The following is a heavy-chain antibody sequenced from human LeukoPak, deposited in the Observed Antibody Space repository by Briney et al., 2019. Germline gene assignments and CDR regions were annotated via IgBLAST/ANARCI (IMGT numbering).Heavy chain of an antibody. J-gene: IGHJ6*03. CDR3: ASQVGGYYSYYMDV. CDR1: GYTFTDYY. V-gene: IGHV1-2*02. Sequence: ASVKVSCKASGYTFTDYYMHWVRQAPGQGVEWMGWINPNSGGTNYAQKFQGRVTMTRDTSISTAYLELSRLRSDDTAMYYCASQVGGYYSYYMDVWGKGTTVTVSS. CDR2: INPNSGGT. D-gene: IGHD1-26*01.